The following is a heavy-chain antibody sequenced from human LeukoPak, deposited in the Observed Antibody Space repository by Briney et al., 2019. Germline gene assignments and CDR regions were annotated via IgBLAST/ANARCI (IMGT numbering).Heavy chain of an antibody. D-gene: IGHD6-19*01. CDR3: AKSVDSSGWTSGKIDY. V-gene: IGHV3-23*01. J-gene: IGHJ4*02. Sequence: GGSLRLSCAASGFTFSSYSVSWVRQAPGKGLEWVSAISGSGGSTHYADSVKGRFTISRDNSKNTLYLQMNSLRAEDTAVYYCAKSVDSSGWTSGKIDYWGQGTLVTVSS. CDR2: ISGSGGST. CDR1: GFTFSSYS.